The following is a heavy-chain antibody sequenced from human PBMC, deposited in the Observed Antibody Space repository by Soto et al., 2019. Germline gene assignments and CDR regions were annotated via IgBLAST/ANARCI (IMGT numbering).Heavy chain of an antibody. V-gene: IGHV4-4*02. CDR3: ARSGWYASDAFDI. J-gene: IGHJ3*02. D-gene: IGHD6-19*01. Sequence: PSETLSLTCAVSSGSISSSNWWSWVRQPPGKGLEWIGEIYHSGSTNYNPSLKSRVTISVDKSKNQFSLKLSSVTAADTAVYYCARSGWYASDAFDIWGQGTMVTVSS. CDR1: SGSISSSNW. CDR2: IYHSGST.